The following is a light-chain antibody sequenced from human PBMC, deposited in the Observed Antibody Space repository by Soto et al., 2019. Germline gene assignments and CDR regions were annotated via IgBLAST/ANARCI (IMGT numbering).Light chain of an antibody. V-gene: IGLV2-14*01. CDR3: SSYTGSSTL. CDR1: SSDVGRHNY. Sequence: QSVLTQPASVSGSPGQSITISCTGTSSDVGRHNYVSWYQQYPGNAPKLMIYEVSNRPSGVSNRFSGSKSGNTASLTISGLQAEDEADYHCSSYTGSSTLFGGGTQLTVL. J-gene: IGLJ2*01. CDR2: EVS.